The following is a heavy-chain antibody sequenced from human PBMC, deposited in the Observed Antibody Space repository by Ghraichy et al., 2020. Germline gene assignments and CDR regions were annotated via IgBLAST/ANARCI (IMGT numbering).Heavy chain of an antibody. Sequence: SVKVSCKASGGTFSSYAISWVRQAPGQGLEWMGGIIPIFGTANYAQKFQGRVTITADESTSTAYMELSSLRSEDTAVYYCVADPQRGSWLLENWFDPWGQGTLVTVSS. V-gene: IGHV1-69*13. J-gene: IGHJ5*02. CDR1: GGTFSSYA. D-gene: IGHD6-13*01. CDR3: VADPQRGSWLLENWFDP. CDR2: IIPIFGTA.